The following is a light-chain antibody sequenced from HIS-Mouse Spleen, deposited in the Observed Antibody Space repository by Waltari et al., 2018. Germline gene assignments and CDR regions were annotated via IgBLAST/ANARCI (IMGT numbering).Light chain of an antibody. J-gene: IGKJ2*01. CDR1: QSVLYSSNNKNY. CDR2: WAS. CDR3: QQYYSTPYT. Sequence: DIVLTQSPDSLAVSLAERAAIICKSSQSVLYSSNNKNYLAWYQQKPGQPPKLLISWASTRESGVPDRFSGSGSGTDFTLTISSLQAEDVAVYYCQQYYSTPYTFGQGTKLEIK. V-gene: IGKV4-1*01.